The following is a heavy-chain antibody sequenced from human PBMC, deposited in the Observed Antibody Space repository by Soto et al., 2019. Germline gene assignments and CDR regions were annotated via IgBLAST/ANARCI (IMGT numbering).Heavy chain of an antibody. J-gene: IGHJ3*01. CDR1: GFTFSNHW. Sequence: EVQLVESGGGLVQPGGSLRLSCVASGFTFSNHWMHWVLQSPGQGLSGVSRVNEVGTITDYADFVEGRFTISRDNAKNTLSLQMNNLRAEDTALYYCARPRSKSSSGFDLWGQGTMVTFSS. D-gene: IGHD6-6*01. CDR3: ARPRSKSSSGFDL. V-gene: IGHV3-74*01. CDR2: VNEVGTIT.